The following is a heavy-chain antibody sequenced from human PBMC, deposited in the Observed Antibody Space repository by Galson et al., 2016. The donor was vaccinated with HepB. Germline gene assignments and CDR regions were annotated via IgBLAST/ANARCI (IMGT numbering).Heavy chain of an antibody. D-gene: IGHD1-1*01. V-gene: IGHV1-46*03. J-gene: IGHJ4*02. CDR3: SRDGVNGGGDY. Sequence: SVKVSCKASGYTFTSYYMHWVRQAPGQGLEWIGIINPTGGSTNSAHKFQGRATMTRDTSTSTVHMVLSSLGSENTAVYYCSRDGVNGGGDYWGQGTLVTVSS. CDR1: GYTFTSYY. CDR2: INPTGGST.